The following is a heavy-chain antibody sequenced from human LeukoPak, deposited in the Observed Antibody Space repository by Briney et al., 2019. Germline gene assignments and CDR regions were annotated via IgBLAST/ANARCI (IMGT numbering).Heavy chain of an antibody. CDR1: GDSVSSNSAA. V-gene: IGHV6-1*01. Sequence: SQTLSLTCAISGDSVSSNSAAWNWIRQSPSRGLEWLGGTYYRSKWYNEYAASVKRRITINPDTSKNQFSLQLNSVTAADTAVYYCARRRRNSSWLTYYFDYWGQGTLVTVSS. CDR2: TYYRSKWYN. D-gene: IGHD6-13*01. CDR3: ARRRRNSSWLTYYFDY. J-gene: IGHJ4*02.